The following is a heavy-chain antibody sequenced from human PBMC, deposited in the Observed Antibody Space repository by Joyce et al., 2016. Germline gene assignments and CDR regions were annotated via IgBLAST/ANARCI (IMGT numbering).Heavy chain of an antibody. J-gene: IGHJ6*02. CDR1: GFSLSTSGVG. Sequence: QVTLKESGPTLVKPTQTLTLTCTFSGFSLSTSGVGVGWIRQPPGKALEWLTLIDWDDDKRYSSSLTSRLTITKDTSKNQVVLTMTNMDPVDTATYYCAHAPATDRYYGMDVWGQGTTVTVSS. CDR3: AHAPATDRYYGMDV. CDR2: IDWDDDK. V-gene: IGHV2-5*02. D-gene: IGHD6-25*01.